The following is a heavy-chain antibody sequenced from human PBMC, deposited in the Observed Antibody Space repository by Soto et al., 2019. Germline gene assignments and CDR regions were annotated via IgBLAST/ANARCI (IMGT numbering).Heavy chain of an antibody. CDR3: AIRPNYDSSGYAPFDY. V-gene: IGHV1-69*06. J-gene: IGHJ4*02. CDR1: GGTFSSYA. Sequence: ASVKVSCKASGGTFSSYAISWVRQAPGQGLEWMGWIIPIFGTANYAQKFQGRVTITADKSTSTAYMELSSLRSEDTAVYYCAIRPNYDSSGYAPFDYWGQGTLVTVYS. D-gene: IGHD3-22*01. CDR2: IIPIFGTA.